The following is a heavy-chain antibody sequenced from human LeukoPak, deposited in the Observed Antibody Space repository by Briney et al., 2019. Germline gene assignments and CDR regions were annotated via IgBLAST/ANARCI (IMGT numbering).Heavy chain of an antibody. D-gene: IGHD2-15*01. CDR2: INPGGGST. CDR1: GYTFTSYY. Sequence: ASVKVSCKASGYTFTSYYIQWVRQAPGQGLEWMGIINPGGGSTSYAQKFQGRVTMTRDTSTTTVYMELSSLRSEDTAVYYCAREFGCGGDSCLYGWFDPWGQGTLVTVSS. J-gene: IGHJ5*02. V-gene: IGHV1-46*01. CDR3: AREFGCGGDSCLYGWFDP.